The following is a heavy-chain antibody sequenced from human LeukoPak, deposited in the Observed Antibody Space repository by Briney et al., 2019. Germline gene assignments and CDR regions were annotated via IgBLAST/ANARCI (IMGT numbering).Heavy chain of an antibody. J-gene: IGHJ4*02. D-gene: IGHD2-2*02. V-gene: IGHV1-18*01. Sequence: GASVKVSCKASGYTFPSYGISWVRQAPGQGLEWMGWISAYNGNTNYAQKLQGRVTMTTDTTTSTDYMELRSLRSDDTAVYYCARDSIVVVPAAIVPYFDYWGQGTLVTVSS. CDR3: ARDSIVVVPAAIVPYFDY. CDR2: ISAYNGNT. CDR1: GYTFPSYG.